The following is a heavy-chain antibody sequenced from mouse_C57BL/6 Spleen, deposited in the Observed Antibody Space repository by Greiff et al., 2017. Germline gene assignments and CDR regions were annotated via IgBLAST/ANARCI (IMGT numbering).Heavy chain of an antibody. CDR2: ISSGGSYT. CDR1: GFTFSSYG. V-gene: IGHV5-6*01. CDR3: ARHERTWFAY. J-gene: IGHJ3*01. Sequence: EVKLMESGGDLVKPGGSLKLSCAASGFTFSSYGMSWVRQTPDKRLEWVATISSGGSYTYYPASVKGRFTLARDNAKNTLYLQMSSLKSEDAAMYYCARHERTWFAYWGQGTLVTVSA.